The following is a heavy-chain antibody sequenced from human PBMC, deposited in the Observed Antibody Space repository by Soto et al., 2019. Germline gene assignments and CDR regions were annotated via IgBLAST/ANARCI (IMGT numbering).Heavy chain of an antibody. D-gene: IGHD1-7*01. CDR1: GGSISSYY. CDR2: IYYSGST. V-gene: IGHV4-59*01. CDR3: DSLESGEAGTTPKYYYGRDV. J-gene: IGHJ6*02. Sequence: SETLSLTCTVSGGSISSYYWSWIRQPPGKGLEWIGYIYYSGSTNYNPSLKSRVTISVDTSKNQFSLKLSSVTAADTAVYYCDSLESGEAGTTPKYYYGRDVWGQGTMVTVSS.